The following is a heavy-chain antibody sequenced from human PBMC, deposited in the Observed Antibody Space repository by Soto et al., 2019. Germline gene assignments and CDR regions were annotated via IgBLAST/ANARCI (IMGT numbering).Heavy chain of an antibody. CDR2: IYYSGST. CDR1: GGSISSGGYY. CDR3: ARGRIVVVPAAMLSWFDP. V-gene: IGHV4-31*03. J-gene: IGHJ5*02. Sequence: PSETLSLTCTVSGGSISSGGYYWSWIRQHPGKGLEWIGYIYYSGSTYYNPSLKSRVTISVDTSKNQFSLKLSSVTAADTAVYYCARGRIVVVPAAMLSWFDPWGQGTLVTVSS. D-gene: IGHD2-2*01.